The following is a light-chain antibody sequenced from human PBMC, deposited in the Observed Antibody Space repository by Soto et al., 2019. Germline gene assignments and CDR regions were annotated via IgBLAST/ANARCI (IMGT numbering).Light chain of an antibody. CDR2: SVT. CDR1: SSDIGGYNF. J-gene: IGLJ3*02. Sequence: QSALTQPASVSGSPGQSITISCTGTSSDIGGYNFVSWYQQHPGKAPKLIIYSVTNRPSGISNRFSGSKSGNTASLTISGLQAEDEADYYCISCTTTITVLFGGGTKLTVL. V-gene: IGLV2-14*01. CDR3: ISCTTTITVL.